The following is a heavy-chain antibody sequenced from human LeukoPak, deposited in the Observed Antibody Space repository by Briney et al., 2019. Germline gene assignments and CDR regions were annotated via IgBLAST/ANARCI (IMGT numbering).Heavy chain of an antibody. CDR2: ISTYNGDT. CDR1: GYTFATYG. CDR3: ASDYLRGAYFDH. V-gene: IGHV1-18*04. J-gene: IGHJ4*02. D-gene: IGHD1-26*01. Sequence: GASVKVSCKAFGYTFATYGISWVRQAPGQGLEWMAWISTYNGDTKYAQSLQGRVTLTTDTSTSTAYMELRSLRSEDTAAYYCASDYLRGAYFDHWGRGTLVTVSS.